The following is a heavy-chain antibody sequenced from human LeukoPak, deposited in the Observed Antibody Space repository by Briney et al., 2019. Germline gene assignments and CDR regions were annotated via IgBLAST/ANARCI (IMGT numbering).Heavy chain of an antibody. CDR1: GYSISSGYY. Sequence: SETPSLTCAVSGYSISSGYYWGWIRQPPGKGLEWIGSIYHSGSTYYNPSLKSRVTISVDTSKNQFSLKLSSVTAADTAVYYCARVRELVAGTEGFDYWGQGTLVTVSS. CDR2: IYHSGST. D-gene: IGHD6-19*01. CDR3: ARVRELVAGTEGFDY. V-gene: IGHV4-38-2*01. J-gene: IGHJ4*02.